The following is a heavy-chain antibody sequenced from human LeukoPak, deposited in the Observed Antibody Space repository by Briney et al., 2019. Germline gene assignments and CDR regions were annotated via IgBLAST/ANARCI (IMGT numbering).Heavy chain of an antibody. V-gene: IGHV3-23*01. CDR3: AKDRGRYYDSSGFYWGYYFDS. CDR2: ISGTGGST. CDR1: GFTFSTYA. D-gene: IGHD3-22*01. J-gene: IGHJ4*02. Sequence: GGSLRLSCAASGFTFSTYAVNWVRQAPGKGLEWVSTISGTGGSTYYADSVKGRFTISRDNSKNTLYLQMSSLRAEDTAVYYCAKDRGRYYDSSGFYWGYYFDSWGQGILVTVST.